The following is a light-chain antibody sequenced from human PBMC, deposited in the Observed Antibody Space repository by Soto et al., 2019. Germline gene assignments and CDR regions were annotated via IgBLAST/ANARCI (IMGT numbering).Light chain of an antibody. CDR2: GAS. Sequence: EIVLTQSPGTLSLSPGERATLSCRASQSVSSSYLAWYQQKPGQAPRLLIYGASTRATGIPDRFSGSGSGTDFTFTISRLESEDFAVYFCQQYGSSPLTFGGGTMVEIK. CDR1: QSVSSSY. CDR3: QQYGSSPLT. J-gene: IGKJ4*01. V-gene: IGKV3-20*01.